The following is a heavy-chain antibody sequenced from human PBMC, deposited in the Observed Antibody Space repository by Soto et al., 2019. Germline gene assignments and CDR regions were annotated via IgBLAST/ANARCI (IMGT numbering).Heavy chain of an antibody. V-gene: IGHV6-1*01. Sequence: SQTLSLTCVISGDSVSSNSAAWNWIRQSPSRGLEWLGRTYYRSRWYSDYAGSLKSRITINPDTSSNQFSLQLHSVTPEDTAVYYCARDRRSGTYNYNWFDPWRQGTLVTVSS. D-gene: IGHD1-26*01. CDR3: ARDRRSGTYNYNWFDP. J-gene: IGHJ5*02. CDR2: TYYRSRWYS. CDR1: GDSVSSNSAA.